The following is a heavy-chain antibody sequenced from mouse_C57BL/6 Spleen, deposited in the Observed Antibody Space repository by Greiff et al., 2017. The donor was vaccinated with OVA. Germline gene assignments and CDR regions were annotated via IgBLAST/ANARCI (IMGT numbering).Heavy chain of an antibody. J-gene: IGHJ2*01. CDR3: ARQNFYYYGSSYFDY. D-gene: IGHD1-1*01. CDR1: GYTFTSYW. CDR2: INPSNGGT. V-gene: IGHV1-53*01. Sequence: QVQLQQPGTELVKPGASVKLSCKASGYTFTSYWMHWVKQRPGQGLEWIGNINPSNGGTNYNEKFKSKATLTVDKSSSTAYMQLSSLTSEDSAVYYCARQNFYYYGSSYFDYWGQGTTLTVSS.